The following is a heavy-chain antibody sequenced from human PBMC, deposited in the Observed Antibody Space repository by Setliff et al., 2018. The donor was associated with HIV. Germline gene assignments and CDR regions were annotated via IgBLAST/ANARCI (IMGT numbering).Heavy chain of an antibody. CDR2: INPNSGGT. CDR1: GYTFTAYY. J-gene: IGHJ5*02. CDR3: ARSRLGSWFDP. V-gene: IGHV1-2*06. Sequence: ASVKVSCKASGYTFTAYYIHWVRQAPGQGLEWMGRINPNSGGTNYAQKFQGRVTMTRDTSISTAYMELSSLRSEDTAVYYCARSRLGSWFDPWGQGTLVTVSS. D-gene: IGHD7-27*01.